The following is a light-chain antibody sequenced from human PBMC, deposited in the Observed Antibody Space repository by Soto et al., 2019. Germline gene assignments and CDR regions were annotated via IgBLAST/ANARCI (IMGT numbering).Light chain of an antibody. V-gene: IGKV3-15*01. J-gene: IGKJ5*01. CDR3: QQYKNWPL. CDR2: GAS. CDR1: HSVNSH. Sequence: VLTQSPATLSLSPGEIVTLSYRTSHSVNSHVAWYQQKPGQAPRLLLYGASTRATGIPVRFSGSGFGTEFTLTISSLQSEYFAVYYCQQYKNWPLLGQGTRLEIK.